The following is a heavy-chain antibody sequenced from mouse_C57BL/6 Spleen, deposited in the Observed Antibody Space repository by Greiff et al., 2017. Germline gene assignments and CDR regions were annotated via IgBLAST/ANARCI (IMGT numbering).Heavy chain of an antibody. CDR1: GYSFTSYY. D-gene: IGHD2-5*01. CDR3: ARDYSNYVEDAMDY. V-gene: IGHV1-66*01. CDR2: IYPGSGNT. Sequence: QVQLQQSGPELVKPGASVKISCKASGYSFTSYYIHWVKQRPGQGLEWIGWIYPGSGNTKYNEKFKGKATLTADTSSSTAYMQLSSLTSEDSAVYYCARDYSNYVEDAMDYWGQGTSVTVSS. J-gene: IGHJ4*01.